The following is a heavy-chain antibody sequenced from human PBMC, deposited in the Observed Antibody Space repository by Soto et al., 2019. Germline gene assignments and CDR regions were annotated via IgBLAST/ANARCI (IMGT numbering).Heavy chain of an antibody. CDR1: GFTFSSYA. V-gene: IGHV3-23*01. CDR3: AKARGSSTPAPGSY. Sequence: PGGSLRLSCAASGFTFSSYAMSWVRQAPGKGLKWVSAISGSSDSTYYVDSVKGRFTISRDNSKNTLYLQMNSLRAEDTAIYYCAKARGSSTPAPGSYWGQGTLVTVSS. D-gene: IGHD2-2*01. CDR2: ISGSSDST. J-gene: IGHJ4*02.